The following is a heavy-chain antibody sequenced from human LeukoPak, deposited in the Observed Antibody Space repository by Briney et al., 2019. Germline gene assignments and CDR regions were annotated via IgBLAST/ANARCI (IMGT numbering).Heavy chain of an antibody. CDR2: ISGSDGST. V-gene: IGHV3-23*01. CDR3: AKVPGYCSSTSCLDY. D-gene: IGHD2-2*01. J-gene: IGHJ4*02. Sequence: GGSLRLSCAAYGFTFSSYAMSWVRQAPGKGLEWVSAISGSDGSTYYADSVKGRFTISRDNSKNTLYLRMNSLRAEDTAVYYYAKVPGYCSSTSCLDYWGQGTLVTVSS. CDR1: GFTFSSYA.